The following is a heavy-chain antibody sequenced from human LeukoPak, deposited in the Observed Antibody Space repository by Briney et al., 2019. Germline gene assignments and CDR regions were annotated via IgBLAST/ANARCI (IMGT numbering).Heavy chain of an antibody. J-gene: IGHJ6*02. D-gene: IGHD3-10*01. CDR3: ARGLVGYYAMDV. CDR2: ISNSDTTI. V-gene: IGHV3-48*03. Sequence: GSLRLSCAASGFSLTTYEMNWVRQAPGKGLEWISYISNSDTTIDYADSVKGRFTISRDNAKNSLYLQMNSLRVEDTAVYYCARGLVGYYAMDVWGQGTTVTVSS. CDR1: GFSLTTYE.